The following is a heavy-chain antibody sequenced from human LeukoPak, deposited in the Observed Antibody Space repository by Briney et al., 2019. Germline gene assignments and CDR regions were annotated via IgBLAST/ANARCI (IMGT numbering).Heavy chain of an antibody. CDR3: AKKECDSSGYYYYPYHY. Sequence: AGGSLRLSCAASGFTFSSYAMSWVRQAPGKGLEWVSAISGSGGSTYYADSVKGRFTISRDNSKNTLYLQMNSLRAEDTAVYYCAKKECDSSGYYYYPYHYWGQGTLVTVSS. CDR2: ISGSGGST. J-gene: IGHJ4*02. V-gene: IGHV3-23*01. CDR1: GFTFSSYA. D-gene: IGHD3-22*01.